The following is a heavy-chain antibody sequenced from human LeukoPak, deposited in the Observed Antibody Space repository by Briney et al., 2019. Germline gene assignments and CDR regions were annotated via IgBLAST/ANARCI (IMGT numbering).Heavy chain of an antibody. D-gene: IGHD2-21*02. V-gene: IGHV4-39*01. J-gene: IGHJ3*02. CDR1: GGSISSTNYY. CDR3: ARPQYCAADCYHAFDI. CDR2: VYYSGST. Sequence: MTSETLSLTCTVSGGSISSTNYYWGWIRQPPGRGLEWIGSVYYSGSTYSNPSLKSRITVSVDTSKNQFSLKLSSVTAADTAVYYCARPQYCAADCYHAFDIWGQGTLVTVSS.